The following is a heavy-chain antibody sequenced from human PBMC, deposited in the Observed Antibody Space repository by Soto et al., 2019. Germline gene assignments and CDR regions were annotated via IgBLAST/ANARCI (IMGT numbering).Heavy chain of an antibody. CDR3: ARSPEATVTAFDY. V-gene: IGHV4-31*03. D-gene: IGHD4-17*01. Sequence: QVQLQESGPGLVKPSQTLSLTCTVSGGSISSGGYYWSWIRQHPGKGLEWFGYIYYSGSTYYNPYLRSRVSKSVDTSKNQFSLKLSSVTAADTDVYYCARSPEATVTAFDYWGQGTLVTVSS. J-gene: IGHJ4*02. CDR2: IYYSGST. CDR1: GGSISSGGYY.